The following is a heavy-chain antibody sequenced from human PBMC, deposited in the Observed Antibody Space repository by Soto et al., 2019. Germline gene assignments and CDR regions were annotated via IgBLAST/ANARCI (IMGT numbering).Heavy chain of an antibody. CDR1: GFIVSCNY. CDR2: IYSGGGT. CDR3: ARVNPPYP. V-gene: IGHV3-53*01. J-gene: IGHJ4*02. Sequence: GGSLRLSCAASGFIVSCNYMSWVRQAPGKGLEWVSFIYSGGGTHYADSVRGRFTISRDNSKNTVYLQMNSLRVEDTAVYYCARVNPPYPWGQGTLVTVSS.